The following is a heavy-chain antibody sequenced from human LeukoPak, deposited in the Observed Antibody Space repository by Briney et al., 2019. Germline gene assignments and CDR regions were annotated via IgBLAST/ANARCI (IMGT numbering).Heavy chain of an antibody. J-gene: IGHJ4*02. CDR1: DYSISSGYY. CDR3: ARGRGGRLWFGELSVPFDY. V-gene: IGHV4-38-2*02. CDR2: IYYSGRT. Sequence: SSETLSLTCTVSDYSISSGYYWGWIRQPPGKGLEWIGTIYYSGRTYYNPSLKSRVTISVDTSKNQFSLKLNSVTAADTAVYYCARGRGGRLWFGELSVPFDYWGQGTLVTVSS. D-gene: IGHD3-10*01.